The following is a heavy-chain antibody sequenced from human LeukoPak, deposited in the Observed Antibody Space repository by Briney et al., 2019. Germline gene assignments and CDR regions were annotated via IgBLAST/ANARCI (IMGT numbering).Heavy chain of an antibody. CDR1: GGTFSSYA. CDR3: ARGMSSGWQINDY. CDR2: IIPIFGTA. D-gene: IGHD6-19*01. J-gene: IGHJ4*02. Sequence: ASVKVSCKASGGTFSSYAISWVRQAPGQGLEWMGGIIPIFGTANYAQKFQGRVTITADESTSTAYMELSSLRSEDTAVYYCARGMSSGWQINDYWGQGTLVTVSS. V-gene: IGHV1-69*13.